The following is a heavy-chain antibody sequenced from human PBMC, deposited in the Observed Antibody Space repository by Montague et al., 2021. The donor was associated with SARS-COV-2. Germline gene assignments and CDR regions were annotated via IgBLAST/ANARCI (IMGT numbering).Heavy chain of an antibody. CDR1: GGSISSGGYY. J-gene: IGHJ4*02. V-gene: IGHV4-61*08. D-gene: IGHD5-24*01. CDR3: ARVFPRWLQFDPYFDY. Sequence: SETLSLTCTVSGGSISSGGYYWSWIRQHPGKGLEWIGYIYYSGGTNYNPSLKSRVTISVDTSKNQFSLKLSSVTAADTAVYYCARVFPRWLQFDPYFDYWGQGTLVTVSS. CDR2: IYYSGGT.